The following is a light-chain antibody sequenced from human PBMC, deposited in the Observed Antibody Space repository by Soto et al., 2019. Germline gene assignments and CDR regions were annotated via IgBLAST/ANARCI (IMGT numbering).Light chain of an antibody. V-gene: IGKV3-15*01. Sequence: EIVMTQSPATLSVSPGERATLSSRASQSVSSNLAWYQQKPGQAPRLLIYGASTRATGIPARFSGSGSGTEFTLPIGSLQSEDFAVYYCQHYNNWPRTFGQGTKVEI. J-gene: IGKJ1*01. CDR2: GAS. CDR3: QHYNNWPRT. CDR1: QSVSSN.